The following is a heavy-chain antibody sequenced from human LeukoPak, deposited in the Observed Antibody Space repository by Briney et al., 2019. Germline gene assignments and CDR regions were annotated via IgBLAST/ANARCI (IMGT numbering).Heavy chain of an antibody. Sequence: GGSLRLSCAASGFTFSSYAMHWVRQAPGKGLEWVAVISYDGSNKYYADSVKGRFTISRDNSKNTLYLQMNSLRAEDTAVYYCARDFRVGAMILLFDYWGQGTPVTVSS. CDR1: GFTFSSYA. J-gene: IGHJ4*02. CDR3: ARDFRVGAMILLFDY. CDR2: ISYDGSNK. D-gene: IGHD1-26*01. V-gene: IGHV3-30-3*01.